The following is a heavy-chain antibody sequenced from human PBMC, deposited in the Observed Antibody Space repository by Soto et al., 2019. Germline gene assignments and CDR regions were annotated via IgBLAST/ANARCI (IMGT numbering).Heavy chain of an antibody. CDR1: GFTFSNYA. J-gene: IGHJ4*02. V-gene: IGHV3-23*01. Sequence: EVQLLESGGGLVQPGGSLRLSCAASGFTFSNYAMSWVRQSPGKGLEWVSAISGSGGKTYYADSVISRFTISRDTSRNTLYLQMNSLRAEDSAVYYCAKVGGVQLWLYNDCWGQGTLVTVSS. CDR2: ISGSGGKT. D-gene: IGHD5-18*01. CDR3: AKVGGVQLWLYNDC.